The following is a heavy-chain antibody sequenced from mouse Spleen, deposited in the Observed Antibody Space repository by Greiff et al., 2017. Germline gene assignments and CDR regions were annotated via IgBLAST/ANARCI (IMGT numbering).Heavy chain of an antibody. CDR1: GFSFNTYA. J-gene: IGHJ2*01. CDR2: IRSKSNNYAT. D-gene: IGHD3-3*01. CDR3: VRHWDGFFDY. V-gene: IGHV10-1*01. Sequence: GGGLVQPKGSLKLSCAASGFSFNTYAMNWVRQAPGKGLEWVARIRSKSNNYATYYADSVKDRFTISRDDSESMLYLQMNNLKTEDTAMYYCVRHWDGFFDYWGQGTTLTVSS.